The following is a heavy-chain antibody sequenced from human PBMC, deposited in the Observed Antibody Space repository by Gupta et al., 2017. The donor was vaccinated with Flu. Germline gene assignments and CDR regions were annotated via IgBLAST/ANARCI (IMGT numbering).Heavy chain of an antibody. J-gene: IGHJ4*02. CDR2: IYPDDSDV. CDR1: GYSFSPYW. Sequence: EVQLVQSGAEVKKPGESLKISCKGSGYSFSPYWIGWVRQMPGRGLEWMGIIYPDDSDVRYSPSFQGQVTISVDKSISTASLQWSSLKASDSAMYYCARVGGYNNYDGARDYWGQGTLVTVSS. D-gene: IGHD3-16*01. CDR3: ARVGGYNNYDGARDY. V-gene: IGHV5-51*01.